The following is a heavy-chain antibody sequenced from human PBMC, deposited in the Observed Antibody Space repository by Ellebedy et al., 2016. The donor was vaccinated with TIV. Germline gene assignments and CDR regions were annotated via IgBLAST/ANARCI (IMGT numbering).Heavy chain of an antibody. J-gene: IGHJ4*02. Sequence: SETLSLXXTVSGGSISSYYWSWIRQPPGKGLEWIGYIYYSGSTNYNPSLKSRVTISVDTSRNQFSLKLSSVTAADTAVYYCARVLRFSVGAEIHDYWGQGTLVTVSS. CDR1: GGSISSYY. D-gene: IGHD1-26*01. CDR3: ARVLRFSVGAEIHDY. V-gene: IGHV4-59*01. CDR2: IYYSGST.